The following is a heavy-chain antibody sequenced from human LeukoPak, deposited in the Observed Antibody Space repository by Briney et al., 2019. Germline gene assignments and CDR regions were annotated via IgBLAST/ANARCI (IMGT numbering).Heavy chain of an antibody. CDR1: GDSISSYY. Sequence: MASETLSLTCTVSGDSISSYYWSWIRQPPGKGLEWIGYIYYSGSTNYNPSLKSRVTISVDTSKNQFSLKLTSVTAADTAVYYCARQTGSGLFILPGGQGTLVTVSS. V-gene: IGHV4-59*08. CDR3: ARQTGSGLFILP. J-gene: IGHJ4*02. D-gene: IGHD3/OR15-3a*01. CDR2: IYYSGST.